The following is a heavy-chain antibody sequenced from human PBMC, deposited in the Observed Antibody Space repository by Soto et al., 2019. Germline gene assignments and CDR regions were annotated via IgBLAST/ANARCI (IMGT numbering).Heavy chain of an antibody. CDR1: GASVSSGTYY. D-gene: IGHD2-15*01. CDR2: IYYSGST. J-gene: IGHJ4*02. V-gene: IGHV4-61*01. Sequence: SETLSLTCTVSGASVSSGTYYWSWIRQPPGKGLEWIWYIYYSGSTNYNPSLKSRVTILIDTSKNQFSLKLSSVTAADTAVYYCARERYGGTNDYWGQGTLVTVSS. CDR3: ARERYGGTNDY.